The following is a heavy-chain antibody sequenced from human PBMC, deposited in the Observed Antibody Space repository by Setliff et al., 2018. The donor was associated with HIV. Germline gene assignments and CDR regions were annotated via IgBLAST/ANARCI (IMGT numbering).Heavy chain of an antibody. CDR3: ARGSDSGSYSYYYGMDV. Sequence: GASVKVSCKTSGYTFTSYYMHWIRQAPGQGLEWMGMINPSGAITSYAQNFQGRVTMTRDTSTSTVYMELSGLRSEDTAVYYCARGSDSGSYSYYYGMDVWGQGTTVTVSS. V-gene: IGHV1-46*01. D-gene: IGHD3-10*01. CDR1: GYTFTSYY. J-gene: IGHJ6*02. CDR2: INPSGAIT.